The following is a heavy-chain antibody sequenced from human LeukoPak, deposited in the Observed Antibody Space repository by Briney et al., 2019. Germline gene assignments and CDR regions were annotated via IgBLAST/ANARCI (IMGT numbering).Heavy chain of an antibody. CDR1: GFTFSRYA. CDR2: ISGSGGST. CDR3: ALARYYYDSSGYFSY. J-gene: IGHJ4*02. D-gene: IGHD3-22*01. Sequence: GGSLRLSCAASGFTFSRYAMTWVRQAPGKGLEWVSAISGSGGSTYYADSVKGRFTISRDNSKNTLYLQMNSLRAEDTAVYYCALARYYYDSSGYFSYWGQGTLVTVSS. V-gene: IGHV3-23*01.